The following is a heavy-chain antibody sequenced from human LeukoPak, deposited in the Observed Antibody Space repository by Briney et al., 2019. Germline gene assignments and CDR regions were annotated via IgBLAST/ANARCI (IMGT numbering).Heavy chain of an antibody. CDR1: GFTFSSYG. V-gene: IGHV3-33*01. D-gene: IGHD5-12*01. CDR2: IWYDGSNK. Sequence: GGSLRLSCAASGFTFSSYGMHWVRQAPGKGLEWVAVIWYDGSNKYYADSVKGRFTISRDNSKNTLYPQMNSLRAEDTAVYYCARLKGVATPFDYWGREPWSPSPQ. J-gene: IGHJ4*02. CDR3: ARLKGVATPFDY.